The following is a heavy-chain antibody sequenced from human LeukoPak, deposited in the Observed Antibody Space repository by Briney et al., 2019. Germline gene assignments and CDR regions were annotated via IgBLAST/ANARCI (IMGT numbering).Heavy chain of an antibody. CDR3: ARSYNSGSYYPYYFDY. CDR1: GVSISSHF. J-gene: IGHJ4*02. CDR2: IYYTGST. V-gene: IGHV4-59*07. D-gene: IGHD3-10*01. Sequence: SDTLSLTCTVSGVSISSHFWSWVRQPPGKGLEWIGSIYYTGSTNYNPSLKSRITMSVDTSKNQFSLKLNSVTAADTAVYYCARSYNSGSYYPYYFDYWGQGTLVTVSS.